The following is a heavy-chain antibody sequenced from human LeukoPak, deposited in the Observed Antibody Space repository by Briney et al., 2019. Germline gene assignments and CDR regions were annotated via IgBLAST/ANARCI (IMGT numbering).Heavy chain of an antibody. V-gene: IGHV3-23*01. CDR1: GFTFSSYA. CDR3: AKDRPSWYDSSGYYYDY. D-gene: IGHD3-22*01. CDR2: ISGSGGST. Sequence: GGSLRLSCEASGFTFSSYAMSWVHQAPGKGLEWVSAISGSGGSTYYADSVKGRFTISRDNSKNTLYLQMNSLRAEDTAVYYCAKDRPSWYDSSGYYYDYWGQGTLATVSS. J-gene: IGHJ4*02.